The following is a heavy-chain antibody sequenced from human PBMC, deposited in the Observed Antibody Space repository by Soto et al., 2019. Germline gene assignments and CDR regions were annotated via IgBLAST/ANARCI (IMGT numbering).Heavy chain of an antibody. CDR3: ATGGPPRWELRPWFDP. Sequence: QVQLVQSGAEVKKPGASVKVSCKVSGYTLTELSMHWVRQAPGKGLEWMGGFDPEDVETIYAQKFQGRVTMTEDTSTDTAYLELSSLRSEDTAVYYCATGGPPRWELRPWFDPWGQGTLVTVSS. CDR2: FDPEDVET. J-gene: IGHJ5*02. D-gene: IGHD1-26*01. CDR1: GYTLTELS. V-gene: IGHV1-24*01.